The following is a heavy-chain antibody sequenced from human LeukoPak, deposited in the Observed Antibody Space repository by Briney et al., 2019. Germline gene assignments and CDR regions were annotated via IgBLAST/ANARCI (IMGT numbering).Heavy chain of an antibody. Sequence: SETLSLTCAVSGGSISSGGYSWSWIRLPPGKGLEWIGYIYHSGSTYYNPSLKSRVTISVDRSKNQFSLKLSSVTAADTAVYYCARETGSGYVDYWGQGTLVTVSS. J-gene: IGHJ4*02. CDR1: GGSISSGGYS. CDR2: IYHSGST. CDR3: ARETGSGYVDY. D-gene: IGHD1-26*01. V-gene: IGHV4-30-2*01.